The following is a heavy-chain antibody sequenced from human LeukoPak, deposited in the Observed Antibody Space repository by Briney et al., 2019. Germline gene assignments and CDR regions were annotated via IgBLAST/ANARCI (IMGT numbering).Heavy chain of an antibody. D-gene: IGHD1-1*01. V-gene: IGHV4-59*01. CDR3: ARVSWFPGTSYYYMDV. Sequence: SETLSLTCTVSGGSISSFYWSWIRQPPGKGLEWIGYIYYTGSTNYNSSLKSRVTISVDTSKNQFSLNLSSVTAADTAVYYCARVSWFPGTSYYYMDVWGKGTTVTVSS. CDR2: IYYTGST. J-gene: IGHJ6*03. CDR1: GGSISSFY.